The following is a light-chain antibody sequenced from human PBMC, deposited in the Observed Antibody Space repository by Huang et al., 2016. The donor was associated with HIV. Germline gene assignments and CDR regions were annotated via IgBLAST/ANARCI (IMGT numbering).Light chain of an antibody. CDR3: QQYYNNPPWT. J-gene: IGKJ1*01. CDR2: ATS. V-gene: IGKV1-NL1*01. CDR1: QGISNS. Sequence: DIQMTQSPSSLSASVGDRVTITCRASQGISNSVAWYQQRPGKAPKLILYATSRLETGAPSRFSGSRSGTEYTRTISSLQPEDLATYYCQQYYNNPPWTFGQGTKVEIK.